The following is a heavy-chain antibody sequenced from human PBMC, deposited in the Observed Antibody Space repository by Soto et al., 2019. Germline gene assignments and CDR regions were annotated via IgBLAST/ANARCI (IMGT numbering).Heavy chain of an antibody. CDR3: ASTDILTGSSSAFDY. J-gene: IGHJ4*02. CDR1: GFTFSSYS. Sequence: EVQLVESGGGLVEPGGSLRLSCAASGFTFSSYSMNWVRQAPGKGLEWVSSISSSSTYTHYADSVKGRFTISRDNAKNSLYLQVNSLRAEDTAVYYCASTDILTGSSSAFDYWGQGTLVTVSS. D-gene: IGHD3-9*01. V-gene: IGHV3-21*01. CDR2: ISSSSTYT.